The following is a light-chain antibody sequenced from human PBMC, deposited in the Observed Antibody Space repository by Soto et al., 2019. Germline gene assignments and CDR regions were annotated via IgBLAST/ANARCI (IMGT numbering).Light chain of an antibody. Sequence: QSVLTQPASVSGSPGQSITISCTGTSSDVGDYDCVSWYQQHPGKAPKLMIYDVSNRPSGVSNRFSGSKSGNTASLTISGLQAEDEADYYCSSYTSSDTLVLFGGGTQLTVL. CDR2: DVS. CDR1: SSDVGDYDC. CDR3: SSYTSSDTLVL. V-gene: IGLV2-14*03. J-gene: IGLJ2*01.